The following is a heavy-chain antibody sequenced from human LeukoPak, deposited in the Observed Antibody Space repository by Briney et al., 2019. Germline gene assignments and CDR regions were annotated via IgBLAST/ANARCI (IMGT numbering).Heavy chain of an antibody. CDR2: ISSSSSYI. D-gene: IGHD1-26*01. CDR1: GFTFSSYS. CDR3: ARALTRPPLVGATYIGGYYYYGMDV. Sequence: PGGSLRLSCAASGFTFSSYSMNWVRQAPGKGLEWVSSISSSSSYIYYADSVKGRFTISRDNAKNSLYQQMNSLRAEDTAVYYCARALTRPPLVGATYIGGYYYYGMDVWGQGTTVTVSS. J-gene: IGHJ6*02. V-gene: IGHV3-21*01.